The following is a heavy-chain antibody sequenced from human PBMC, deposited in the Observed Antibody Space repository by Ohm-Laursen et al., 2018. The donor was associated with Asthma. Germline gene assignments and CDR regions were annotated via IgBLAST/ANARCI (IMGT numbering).Heavy chain of an antibody. CDR3: AREGGQTTVTTIYYYGMDV. CDR1: GFTFSSYA. V-gene: IGHV3-30-3*01. Sequence: SLRLSCTASGFTFSSYAMHWVRQAPGKGLEWVAVISYDGSNKYYADSVKGRFTISRDNSKNTLYLQMNSLRAEDTAVYYCAREGGQTTVTTIYYYGMDVWGQGTTVTVSS. CDR2: ISYDGSNK. D-gene: IGHD4-17*01. J-gene: IGHJ6*02.